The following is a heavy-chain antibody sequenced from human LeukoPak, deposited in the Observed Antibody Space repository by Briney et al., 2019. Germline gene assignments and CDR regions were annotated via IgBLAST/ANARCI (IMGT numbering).Heavy chain of an antibody. J-gene: IGHJ4*02. Sequence: ASVKVSCKASGGTFSSYAISWVRQASGQGLEWMGGIIPIFGTANYAQKFQGRVTITADESTSTAYMELSSLRSEDTAVYYCARGGSTIVVVPASNLPSDYWGQGTLVTVSS. V-gene: IGHV1-69*13. CDR3: ARGGSTIVVVPASNLPSDY. CDR1: GGTFSSYA. D-gene: IGHD2-2*01. CDR2: IIPIFGTA.